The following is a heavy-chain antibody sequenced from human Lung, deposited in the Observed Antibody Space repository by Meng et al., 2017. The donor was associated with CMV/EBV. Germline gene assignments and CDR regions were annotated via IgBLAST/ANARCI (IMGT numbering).Heavy chain of an antibody. CDR3: ARDFYEYDNSGYYDDTFDI. CDR1: GYTFTGYY. V-gene: IGHV1-18*04. J-gene: IGHJ3*02. D-gene: IGHD3-22*01. Sequence: ASVKVSXKASGYTFTGYYMHWVRQAPGQGLEWMGWIGGYDGRTNYRQKFKGRVTVTRDTSTSTAYMEVRSLGSDDTAVYYCARDFYEYDNSGYYDDTFDIWGQGTMVTVSS. CDR2: IGGYDGRT.